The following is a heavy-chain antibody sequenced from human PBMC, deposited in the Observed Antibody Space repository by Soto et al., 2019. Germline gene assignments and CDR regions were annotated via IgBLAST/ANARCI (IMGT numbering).Heavy chain of an antibody. V-gene: IGHV3-9*01. J-gene: IGHJ5*02. Sequence: PGGSLRLSCAASGFTFDNYAMHWVRQAPGKGLEWVSGISWNSNTIAYADSVKGRFTISRDNAKNTLYLQMNGLTAEDTAVYYCARESGDWPLNWFDPWGLGTLVTVSS. CDR1: GFTFDNYA. CDR2: ISWNSNTI. CDR3: ARESGDWPLNWFDP. D-gene: IGHD2-21*02.